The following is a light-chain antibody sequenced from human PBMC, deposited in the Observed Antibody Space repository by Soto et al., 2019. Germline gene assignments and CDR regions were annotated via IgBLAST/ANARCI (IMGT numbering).Light chain of an antibody. J-gene: IGKJ1*01. V-gene: IGKV3-20*01. CDR1: QSVSSSY. Sequence: EIVLTQSPGTLSLSPGERATLSCRASQSVSSSYFGWYQQKPGQAPRLLIYATSRRATDIPDRFSGSGAGTNFTFTISRLAPEDFAVYYCHQYDKSPWPFGQGTKVEIK. CDR2: ATS. CDR3: HQYDKSPWP.